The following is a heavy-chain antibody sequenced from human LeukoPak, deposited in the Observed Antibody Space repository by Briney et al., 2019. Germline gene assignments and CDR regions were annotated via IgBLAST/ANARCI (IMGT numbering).Heavy chain of an antibody. J-gene: IGHJ4*02. Sequence: GASVKVSCKASGGTFSSYAISWVRQAPGQGLEWMGRIIPILGIASYAQKFQGRVTITADKSTSTAYIQLSSLGSEDTAVYYCAREKVGATNRYFDYWGQGTQVTVSS. CDR2: IIPILGIA. CDR1: GGTFSSYA. V-gene: IGHV1-69*04. CDR3: AREKVGATNRYFDY. D-gene: IGHD1-26*01.